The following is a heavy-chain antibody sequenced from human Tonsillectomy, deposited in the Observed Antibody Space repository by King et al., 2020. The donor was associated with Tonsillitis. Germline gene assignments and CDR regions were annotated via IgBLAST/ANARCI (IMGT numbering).Heavy chain of an antibody. CDR2: INPDNGGT. CDR3: ARGGYCSGGSCFLHRYYLDH. J-gene: IGHJ4*02. V-gene: IGHV1-2*02. D-gene: IGHD2-15*01. CDR1: GYTFSDYY. Sequence: QLVQSGADVKKPGASVKVPCKASGYTFSDYYIHWVRQAPGQGLEWMGWINPDNGGTNYAQRFQDRVTMTRDTSISTAYVELSRLTSDDTAVYYCARGGYCSGGSCFLHRYYLDHWGQGTLVTVSS.